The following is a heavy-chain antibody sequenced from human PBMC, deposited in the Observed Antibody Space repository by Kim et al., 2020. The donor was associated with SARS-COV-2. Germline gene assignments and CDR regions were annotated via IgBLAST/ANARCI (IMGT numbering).Heavy chain of an antibody. J-gene: IGHJ6*02. CDR2: IWYDGSNK. Sequence: GGSLRLSCAASGFTFSSYGMHWVRQAPGKGLEWVAVIWYDGSNKYYADSVKGRFTISRDNSKNTLYLQMNSLRAEDTAVYYCARGGGGLRLGELSLPANYYGMDVWGQGTTVTVSS. CDR1: GFTFSSYG. D-gene: IGHD3-16*02. CDR3: ARGGGGLRLGELSLPANYYGMDV. V-gene: IGHV3-33*01.